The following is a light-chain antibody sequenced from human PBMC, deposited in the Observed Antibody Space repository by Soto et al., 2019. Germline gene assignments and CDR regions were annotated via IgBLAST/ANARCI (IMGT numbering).Light chain of an antibody. CDR3: NSFRDSHLYV. V-gene: IGLV2-14*01. CDR1: SSDIGGYNA. Sequence: LTKPASVSGSPGQTITISCTGTSSDIGGYNAVSWYQHHPGKAPKLIIYEVTHRPSGVSDRFSASKSGNTASLTISGLQAEDVADYYCNSFRDSHLYVRGTET. J-gene: IGLJ1*01. CDR2: EVT.